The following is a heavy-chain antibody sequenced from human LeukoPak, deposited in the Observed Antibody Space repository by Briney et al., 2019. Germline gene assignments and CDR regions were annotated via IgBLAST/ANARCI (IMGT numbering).Heavy chain of an antibody. CDR3: ARILPIAASPGDS. V-gene: IGHV4-39*01. Sequence: PSETLSLTCTVSGGSISSSSYYWGWIRQPPGKGLKWIGSIYYSGSTYYNPSLKSRVTISVDTSKNQFSLKLSSVTAADTAVYYCARILPIAASPGDSWGQGTLVTVSS. J-gene: IGHJ4*02. D-gene: IGHD6-13*01. CDR1: GGSISSSSYY. CDR2: IYYSGST.